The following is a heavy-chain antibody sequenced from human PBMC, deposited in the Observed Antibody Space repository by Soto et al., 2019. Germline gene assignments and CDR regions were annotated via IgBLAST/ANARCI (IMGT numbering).Heavy chain of an antibody. V-gene: IGHV3-30-3*01. CDR2: ISYDGSNK. CDR3: ARRDGYKYYYYGMDV. J-gene: IGHJ6*02. CDR1: GFTFSSYA. D-gene: IGHD5-12*01. Sequence: QVQLVESGGGVVQPGRSLRLSCAASGFTFSSYAMHWVRQAPGKGLEWVAVISYDGSNKYYADSVKGRFTISRDNSKNTLYLQMNSLRAEDTAVYYCARRDGYKYYYYGMDVWGQGTTVTVSS.